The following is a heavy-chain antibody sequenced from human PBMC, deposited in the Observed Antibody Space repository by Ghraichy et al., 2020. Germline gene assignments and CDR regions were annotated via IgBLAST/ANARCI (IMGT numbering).Heavy chain of an antibody. J-gene: IGHJ4*02. D-gene: IGHD5-12*01. V-gene: IGHV3-64*01. CDR3: ARDNDHDVDGPFDH. Sequence: NSVKGRFTISRDNSKNTVYLQMGSLRAEDTAVYYCARDNDHDVDGPFDHWGQGTLVTVSS.